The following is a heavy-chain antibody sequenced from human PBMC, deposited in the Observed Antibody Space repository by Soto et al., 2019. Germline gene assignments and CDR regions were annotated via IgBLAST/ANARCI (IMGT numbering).Heavy chain of an antibody. Sequence: QVQLVQSGAEVKKPGSSVKVSCKASGGTFSSYTISWVRQAPGQGLEWMGRIIPILGIANYAQKFQGSVTITADKSKSTANMELGSLRSEDTAVYYCARAEGYCSGGSGYGFDYWGQGTLVTVSS. CDR1: GGTFSSYT. V-gene: IGHV1-69*02. CDR2: IIPILGIA. J-gene: IGHJ4*02. CDR3: ARAEGYCSGGSGYGFDY. D-gene: IGHD2-15*01.